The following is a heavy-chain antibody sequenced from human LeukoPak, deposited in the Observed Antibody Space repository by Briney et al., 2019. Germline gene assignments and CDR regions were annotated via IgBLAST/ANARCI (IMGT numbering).Heavy chain of an antibody. CDR3: AKALYDSSGGGY. J-gene: IGHJ4*02. CDR1: GFTFSSYG. V-gene: IGHV3-23*05. Sequence: GGSLRLSCAASGFTFSSYGMHWVRQAPGKGLEWVSAIDSSGRNTHYADSVKGRFTISRDNSKNTLILQMNSLRVEDTAVYYCAKALYDSSGGGYWGQGTLVTISS. CDR2: IDSSGRNT. D-gene: IGHD2-15*01.